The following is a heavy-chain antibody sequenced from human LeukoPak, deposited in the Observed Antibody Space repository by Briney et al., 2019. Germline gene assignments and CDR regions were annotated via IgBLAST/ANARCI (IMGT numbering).Heavy chain of an antibody. CDR2: IRYDGSNK. V-gene: IGHV3-30*02. D-gene: IGHD2-15*01. Sequence: SGGSLRLSCAASGFTFSAYSMNWVRQAPGKGLEWVAFIRYDGSNKYYADSVKGRFTISRDNSKNTLYLQMNSLRAEDTAVYYCAKGGGIGYYFDYWGQGTLVTVSS. CDR1: GFTFSAYS. CDR3: AKGGGIGYYFDY. J-gene: IGHJ4*02.